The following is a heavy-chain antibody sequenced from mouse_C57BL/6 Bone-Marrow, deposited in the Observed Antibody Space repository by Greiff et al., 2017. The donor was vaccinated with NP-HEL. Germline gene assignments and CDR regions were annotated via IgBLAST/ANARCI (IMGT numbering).Heavy chain of an antibody. Sequence: VQLKQPGAELVRPGSSVKLSCKASGYTFTSYWMHWVKQRPIQGLEWIGNIDPSDSETHYNQKFKDKATLTVDKSSSTAYMQLSSLTSEDSAVYYCARRAYYSNYEDYWGQGTTLTVSS. CDR3: ARRAYYSNYEDY. V-gene: IGHV1-52*01. D-gene: IGHD2-5*01. CDR1: GYTFTSYW. CDR2: IDPSDSET. J-gene: IGHJ2*01.